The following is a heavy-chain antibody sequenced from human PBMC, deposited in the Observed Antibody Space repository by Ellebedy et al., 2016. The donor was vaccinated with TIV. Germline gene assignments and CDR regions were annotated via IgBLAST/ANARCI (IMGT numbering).Heavy chain of an antibody. D-gene: IGHD2-2*01. Sequence: ASVKVSCKGSGYSFTSYWIGWVRQMPGKGLEWMGIIYPGDSDTRYSPSFQGHVTISADKSISTAYLQWSSLKASDTAMYYCARRYCSSTTCSWDYGMDVWGQGTTVTVSS. CDR2: IYPGDSDT. CDR3: ARRYCSSTTCSWDYGMDV. J-gene: IGHJ6*02. CDR1: GYSFTSYW. V-gene: IGHV5-51*01.